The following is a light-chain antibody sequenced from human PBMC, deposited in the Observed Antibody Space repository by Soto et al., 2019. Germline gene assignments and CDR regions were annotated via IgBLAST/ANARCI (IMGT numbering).Light chain of an antibody. CDR2: GAS. V-gene: IGKV1-5*01. Sequence: DFQMTQSPSTLSASVGDRVTITCRASPPIGTWLVWYQQKPGKAPKLLISGASTLESGVPSRFSGSGSGTEFTLTISRLQPDDFATYYCQQYNGYSSFGPGTKVDIK. CDR3: QQYNGYSS. J-gene: IGKJ3*01. CDR1: PPIGTW.